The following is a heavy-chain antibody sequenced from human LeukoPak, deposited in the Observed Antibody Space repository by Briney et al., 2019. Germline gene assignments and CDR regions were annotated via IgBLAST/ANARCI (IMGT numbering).Heavy chain of an antibody. CDR1: GGSISSGGYY. D-gene: IGHD3-22*01. J-gene: IGHJ6*02. Sequence: SQTLSLTCTVSGGSISSGGYYWSWIRQPPGKGLEWLGYIYYSGSTYYNPSLKSRVTISVDTPKNQFSLKLSSVTAADTAVYYCWGCYYDDCSGINYGMDVWGQGTTVIVSS. CDR3: WGCYYDDCSGINYGMDV. V-gene: IGHV4-31*03. CDR2: IYYSGST.